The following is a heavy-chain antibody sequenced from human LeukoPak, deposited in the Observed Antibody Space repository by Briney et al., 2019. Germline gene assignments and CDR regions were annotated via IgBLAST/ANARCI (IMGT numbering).Heavy chain of an antibody. CDR2: IYYSGST. CDR1: GDSISSRYYF. Sequence: PSETLSLTCTVTGDSISSRYYFWGWIRQPPGKGLEWIGSIYYSGSTKYSPSLKSRVTVSVDTSKNQFSLKLTSVTAADTAVYYCATRPDGPGWFDPWGQGTLVTVSS. CDR3: ATRPDGPGWFDP. V-gene: IGHV4-39*07. D-gene: IGHD2-8*01. J-gene: IGHJ5*02.